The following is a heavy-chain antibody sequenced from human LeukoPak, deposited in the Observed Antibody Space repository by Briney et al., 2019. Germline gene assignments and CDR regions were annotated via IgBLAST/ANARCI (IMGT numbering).Heavy chain of an antibody. CDR1: GYSFSTYW. CDR3: ARTISIGDCSGDNCYADY. Sequence: GESLKISCKGSGYSFSTYWIGCVRQMPGKSLEWLGIRYPGDSDTRYSPSFQGQVTISVDNSINTAYLQWSSLKPSDTAIYYCARTISIGDCSGDNCYADYWGQGTLVTVSS. J-gene: IGHJ4*02. V-gene: IGHV5-51*01. D-gene: IGHD2-15*01. CDR2: RYPGDSDT.